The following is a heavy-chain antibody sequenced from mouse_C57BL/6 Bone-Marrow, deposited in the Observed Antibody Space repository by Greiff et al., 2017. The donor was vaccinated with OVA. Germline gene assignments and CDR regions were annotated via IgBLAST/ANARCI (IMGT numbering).Heavy chain of an antibody. D-gene: IGHD2-5*01. CDR1: GYTFTSYW. J-gene: IGHJ3*01. CDR3: ARTDYSNYRAWFAY. Sequence: QVQLQQPGAELVKPGASVKMSCKASGYTFTSYWITWVKQRPGQGLEWIGDIYPGSGSTNYNEKFKSKATLTVDTSSSTAYMQLSSLTSEDSAVYYCARTDYSNYRAWFAYWGQGTLVTVSA. V-gene: IGHV1-55*01. CDR2: IYPGSGST.